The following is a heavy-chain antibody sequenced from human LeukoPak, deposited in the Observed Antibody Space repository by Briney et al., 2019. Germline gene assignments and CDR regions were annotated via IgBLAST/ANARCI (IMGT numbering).Heavy chain of an antibody. V-gene: IGHV3-48*03. CDR1: GFTFSSYE. J-gene: IGHJ4*02. CDR3: ASLLAAVDHDY. CDR2: ISSSGSTI. D-gene: IGHD6-13*01. Sequence: PGGSLRLSCAASGFTFSSYEMNWVRQAPGKGLEWVSYISSSGSTIYYADSVKGRFTISRDNAKNSLYLQMNSLRAEDTAVYYCASLLAAVDHDYWGQGTLVTVSS.